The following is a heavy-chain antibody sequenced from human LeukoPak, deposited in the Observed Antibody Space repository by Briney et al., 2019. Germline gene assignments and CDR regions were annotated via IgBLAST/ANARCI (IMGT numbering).Heavy chain of an antibody. V-gene: IGHV1-18*01. Sequence: ASVKVSFKASGYTFTNYGISWERQAPGQGLEWMGWISGYNGNTKYAKKFQSRVTMTTDTSTNTVNIELRRLRSDDTAVFYCARSGSHNYYYYGMDVWGQGTTVIVSS. J-gene: IGHJ6*02. D-gene: IGHD1-26*01. CDR3: ARSGSHNYYYYGMDV. CDR2: ISGYNGNT. CDR1: GYTFTNYG.